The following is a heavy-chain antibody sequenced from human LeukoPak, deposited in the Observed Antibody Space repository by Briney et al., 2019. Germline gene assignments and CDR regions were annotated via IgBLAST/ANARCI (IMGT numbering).Heavy chain of an antibody. CDR2: INPNSGGT. D-gene: IGHD2-15*01. CDR3: AREGYCSGGSCYHGWFDP. J-gene: IGHJ5*02. CDR1: GYTFTGYY. Sequence: GASVKVSCKASGYTFTGYYMHWVRQAPGQGLEWMGRINPNSGGTNYAQKFQGRVTMTRDTSISTAYMELSRLRPDDTAVYYCAREGYCSGGSCYHGWFDPWGQGTLVTVSS. V-gene: IGHV1-2*06.